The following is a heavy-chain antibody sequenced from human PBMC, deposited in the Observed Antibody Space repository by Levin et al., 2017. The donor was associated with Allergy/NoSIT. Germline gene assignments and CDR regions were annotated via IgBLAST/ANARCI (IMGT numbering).Heavy chain of an antibody. CDR2: IYPGDSDT. CDR3: ARHVWGWGTPSWLDY. V-gene: IGHV5-51*01. CDR1: GYSFTSYW. J-gene: IGHJ4*02. D-gene: IGHD3-16*01. Sequence: KIGESLKISCKGSGYSFTSYWIGWVRQMPGKGLEWMGIIYPGDSDTRYSPSFQGQVTISADKSISTAYLQWSSLKASDTAMYYCARHVWGWGTPSWLDYWGQGTLVTVSS.